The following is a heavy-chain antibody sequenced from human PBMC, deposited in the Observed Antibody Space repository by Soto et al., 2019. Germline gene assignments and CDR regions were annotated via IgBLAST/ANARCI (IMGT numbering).Heavy chain of an antibody. CDR2: IYADGRT. J-gene: IGHJ4*02. CDR3: ARERDTTGYILAY. CDR1: GFTVSSNY. V-gene: IGHV3-53*01. D-gene: IGHD3-22*01. Sequence: EVQLVESGGGLIQPGGSLRLSCAASGFTVSSNYMTWVRQAPGKGLEWVSLIYADGRTYYAASVKGRFTISTDNSKNTLYLQLNSLRTEDTAMYYCARERDTTGYILAYWGQGTLVIVSS.